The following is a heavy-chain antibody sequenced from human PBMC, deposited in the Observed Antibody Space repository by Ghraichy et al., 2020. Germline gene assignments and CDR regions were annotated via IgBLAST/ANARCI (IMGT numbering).Heavy chain of an antibody. V-gene: IGHV4-59*11. J-gene: IGHJ3*02. Sequence: SETLSLTCTVSGDSISGHHWNWIRQAPGKGLEWIGCIYYSGATYYTPSLKSRFTISVDTSKNPFSLNLSSVTAADTAVYYCARTNAFDIWGQGTMVTVSS. CDR2: IYYSGAT. CDR1: GDSISGHH. CDR3: ARTNAFDI.